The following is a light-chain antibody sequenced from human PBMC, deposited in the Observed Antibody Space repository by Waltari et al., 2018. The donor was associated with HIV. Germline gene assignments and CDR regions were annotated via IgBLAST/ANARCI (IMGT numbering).Light chain of an antibody. J-gene: IGLJ2*01. CDR2: SNS. CDR3: QSFDSSLTTSGVI. Sequence: QSVLTQPPSVSGAPGQRVTISCTGRSSNIGAGYDVHWYQQVPGTAPKHLIYSNSNRPSGVPDRFSGSRSGSSASLAITGLQAEDEAHYYCQSFDSSLTTSGVIFGGGTKLTVL. V-gene: IGLV1-40*01. CDR1: SSNIGAGYD.